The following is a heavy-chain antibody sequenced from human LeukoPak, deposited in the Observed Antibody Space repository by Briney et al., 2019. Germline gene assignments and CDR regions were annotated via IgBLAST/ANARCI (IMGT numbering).Heavy chain of an antibody. J-gene: IGHJ6*03. Sequence: GASVKVSCKASGYTFTSYDINWVRQATGQGLEWMGWMNPNSGNAGYAQKFQGRVTMTRNTSISIAYMELSSLRSEDTAVYYCARGDSIRFLEWLNYYYYYMDVWGKGTTVTVSS. D-gene: IGHD3-3*01. CDR2: MNPNSGNA. CDR3: ARGDSIRFLEWLNYYYYYMDV. CDR1: GYTFTSYD. V-gene: IGHV1-8*01.